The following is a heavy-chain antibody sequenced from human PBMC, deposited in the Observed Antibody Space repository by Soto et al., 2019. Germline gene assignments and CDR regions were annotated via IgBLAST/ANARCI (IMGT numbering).Heavy chain of an antibody. V-gene: IGHV1-18*01. J-gene: IGHJ4*02. CDR1: GYTFTSYG. CDR2: ISAYNGNT. CDR3: ARLSGHSSGWYGLDY. D-gene: IGHD6-19*01. Sequence: GASVKVSCKASGYTFTSYGISWVRQAPGQGLEWMGWISAYNGNTNYAQKLQGRVTMTTDTSTSTVYMELRSLRSDDTAVFYCARLSGHSSGWYGLDYWGQGTLVTVSS.